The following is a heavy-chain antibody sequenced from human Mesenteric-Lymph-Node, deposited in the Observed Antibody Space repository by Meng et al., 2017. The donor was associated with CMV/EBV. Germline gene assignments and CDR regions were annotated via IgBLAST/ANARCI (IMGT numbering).Heavy chain of an antibody. CDR1: GYTFTDFY. CDR2: INPNSGVS. Sequence: QVQLVQSRAEVGKPGASVMVSWTASGYTFTDFYIHCVRQAPGQGLEWMGRINPNSGVSNSAQNFQGRVTMTRDTSISTAYMELGRLTSDDTAVYYCARDNVNPEGFDPWGQGTLVTVSS. J-gene: IGHJ5*02. D-gene: IGHD2/OR15-2a*01. CDR3: ARDNVNPEGFDP. V-gene: IGHV1-2*06.